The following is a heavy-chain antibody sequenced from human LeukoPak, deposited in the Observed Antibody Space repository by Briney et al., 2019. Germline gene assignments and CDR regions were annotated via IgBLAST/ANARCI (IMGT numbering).Heavy chain of an antibody. CDR3: ANALGAHYFDY. CDR2: IKQDGSET. CDR1: GFTFSNYR. Sequence: GGSLRLSCAASGFTFSNYRMIWVRQAPGKGLEWVANIKQDGSETYYVDSVRGRFSISRDDARNSVYLQMNSLRAEDTAVYYCANALGAHYFDYWGQGTLVTVSS. J-gene: IGHJ4*02. V-gene: IGHV3-7*05. D-gene: IGHD1-26*01.